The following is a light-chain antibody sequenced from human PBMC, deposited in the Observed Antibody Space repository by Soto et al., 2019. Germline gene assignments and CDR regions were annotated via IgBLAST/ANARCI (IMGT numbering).Light chain of an antibody. J-gene: IGLJ2*01. CDR2: KDS. Sequence: SYELTQPPSVSVSPGQTARITCSGDALPKQYAYWYQQKPGQAPVLIIYKDSERPSGIPERFSGSSSGTTVTLTIGGVQAEDEADYYCQSADSISSSEVFGGGTKLTVL. CDR3: QSADSISSSEV. V-gene: IGLV3-25*03. CDR1: ALPKQY.